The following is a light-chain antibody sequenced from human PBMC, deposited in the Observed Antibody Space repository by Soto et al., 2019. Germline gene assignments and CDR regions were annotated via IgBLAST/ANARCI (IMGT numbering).Light chain of an antibody. Sequence: QPVLTQSPSASASLGASVKLTCTLSSGHSSYTIAWHQQQPEKGPRYLMTLNSDGSHSKGDGIPDRFSGSSSGAERYLSISSLQSEDEADYGCQPWGTGIEVFGGGTKLTVL. CDR3: QPWGTGIEV. V-gene: IGLV4-69*01. CDR1: SGHSSYT. CDR2: LNSDGSH. J-gene: IGLJ3*02.